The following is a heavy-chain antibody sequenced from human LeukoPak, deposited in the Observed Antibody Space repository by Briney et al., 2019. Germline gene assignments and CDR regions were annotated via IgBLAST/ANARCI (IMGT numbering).Heavy chain of an antibody. J-gene: IGHJ2*01. CDR1: GYSFTSYW. CDR3: ARCGYSGRNWFFGL. V-gene: IGHV5-51*01. CDR2: IYPHDSDT. Sequence: GESLQISCKGSGYSFTSYWIGWVRQVPGKGLEWMGVIYPHDSDTRYSPSFQGQVTISADKSISTSYLQWKSLKPSDTAMYYCARCGYSGRNWFFGLWGRGTLVTVSS. D-gene: IGHD5-12*01.